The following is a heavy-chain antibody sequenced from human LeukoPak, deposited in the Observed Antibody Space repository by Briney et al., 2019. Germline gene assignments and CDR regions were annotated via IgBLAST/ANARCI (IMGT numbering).Heavy chain of an antibody. D-gene: IGHD4-23*01. CDR1: GDSISSSNW. J-gene: IGHJ2*01. CDR3: ARSVVTLYWYFDL. CDR2: IYHGGTT. V-gene: IGHV4-4*02. Sequence: SGTLSLTCAVSGDSISSSNWWSWVRQPPGKGLEWIGEIYHGGTTNYNPSFKSRVTISVDKSKNQFSLTLSSVTAADTAVYYCARSVVTLYWYFDLWGRGTLVTVSS.